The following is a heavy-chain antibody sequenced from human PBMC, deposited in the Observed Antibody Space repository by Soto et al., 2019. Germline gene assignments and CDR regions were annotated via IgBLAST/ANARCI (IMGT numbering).Heavy chain of an antibody. J-gene: IGHJ4*02. D-gene: IGHD3-10*01. Sequence: LRLSCAASGFTFSSYAMHWVRQAPGKGLEWVAVIWYDGSNKYYADSVKGRLTISRDNSKNTLYLQMNSLRAEDTAVYYCARGGGSGGAPYPIVDSWGQGTLVTVSS. CDR1: GFTFSSYA. CDR2: IWYDGSNK. CDR3: ARGGGSGGAPYPIVDS. V-gene: IGHV3-33*01.